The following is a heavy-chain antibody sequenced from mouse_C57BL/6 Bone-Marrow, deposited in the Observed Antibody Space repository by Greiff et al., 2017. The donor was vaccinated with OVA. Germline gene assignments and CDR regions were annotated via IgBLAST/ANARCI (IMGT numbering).Heavy chain of an antibody. CDR3: YGSSPWFAY. CDR1: GYTLTSYW. Sequence: QVQLQQPGAELVKPGASVTLSCKASGYTLTSYWMHWVKQRPGQGLEWIGMIHPNSGSTNYNEKFKSKATLTVDKSSSTAYMQLSSLTSEDSAVYYCYGSSPWFAYWGQGTLVTVSA. V-gene: IGHV1-64*01. D-gene: IGHD1-1*01. CDR2: IHPNSGST. J-gene: IGHJ3*01.